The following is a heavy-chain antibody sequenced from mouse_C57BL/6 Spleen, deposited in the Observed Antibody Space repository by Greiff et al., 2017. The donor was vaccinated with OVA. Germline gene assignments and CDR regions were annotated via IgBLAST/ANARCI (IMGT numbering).Heavy chain of an antibody. CDR3: ARVTDYFDY. Sequence: EVQLVESGGGLVKPGGSLKLSCAASGFTFSSYAMSWVRPTPETRLEWVATISDGGSYTYYPDNVKGRFTISRDNAKNNLYLQMSHLKSEDTAMYYCARVTDYFDYWGQGTTLTVSS. J-gene: IGHJ2*01. CDR1: GFTFSSYA. V-gene: IGHV5-4*01. D-gene: IGHD4-1*01. CDR2: ISDGGSYT.